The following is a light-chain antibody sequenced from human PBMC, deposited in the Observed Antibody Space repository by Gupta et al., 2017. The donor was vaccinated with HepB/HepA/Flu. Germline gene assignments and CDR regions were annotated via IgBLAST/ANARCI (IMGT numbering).Light chain of an antibody. V-gene: IGKV1-5*03. CDR2: QAS. CDR1: ESISSW. Sequence: DIQMTPSSSTLSASVGDRVNITCRASESISSWLAWYQQKPGKAHELLIYQASSLESVVPSRFSGSGSGTEFTLTIISLQPDEFATYYCQQYQTYWTFGQGTKVELK. CDR3: QQYQTYWT. J-gene: IGKJ1*01.